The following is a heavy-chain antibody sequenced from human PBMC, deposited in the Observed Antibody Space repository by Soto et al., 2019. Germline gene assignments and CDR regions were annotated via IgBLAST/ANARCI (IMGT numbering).Heavy chain of an antibody. CDR3: AKGGYSSSWYKADAFDI. CDR2: ISYDGSNK. Sequence: QVQLVQSGAEVKKPGSSVKVSCKASGGTFSSYAISWVRQAPGQGLEWVAVISYDGSNKYYADSVKGRFTISRDNSKNTLYLQMNSLRAEDTAVYYCAKGGYSSSWYKADAFDIWGQGTMVTVSS. J-gene: IGHJ3*02. CDR1: GGTFSSYA. D-gene: IGHD6-13*01. V-gene: IGHV3-30*16.